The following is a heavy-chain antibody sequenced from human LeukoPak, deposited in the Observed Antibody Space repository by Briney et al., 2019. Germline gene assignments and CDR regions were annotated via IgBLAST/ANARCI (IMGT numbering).Heavy chain of an antibody. Sequence: KSSQTLSLTCTVSGGSIRSGDFYWSWIRQPPGKGLEWIGYIYHSGNTNYNPSLSSRVTISVDTSKNQFSLELTSVTAADTAVYFCARFPAKKADWGQGTLVTVSS. CDR3: ARFPAKKAD. CDR2: IYHSGNT. J-gene: IGHJ4*02. V-gene: IGHV4-61*08. D-gene: IGHD4/OR15-4a*01. CDR1: GGSIRSGDFY.